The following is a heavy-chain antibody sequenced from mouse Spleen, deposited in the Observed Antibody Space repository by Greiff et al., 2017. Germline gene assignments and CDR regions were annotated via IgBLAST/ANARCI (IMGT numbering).Heavy chain of an antibody. V-gene: IGHV14-3*02. CDR3: ARSRWLLRAMDY. Sequence: DVQLQESGAELVKPGASVKLSCTASGFNIKDTYMHWVKQRPEQGLEWIGRIDPANGNTKYDPKFQGKATITADTSSNTAYLQLSSLTSEDTAVYYCARSRWLLRAMDYWGQGTSVTVSS. CDR2: IDPANGNT. CDR1: GFNIKDTY. J-gene: IGHJ4*01. D-gene: IGHD2-3*01.